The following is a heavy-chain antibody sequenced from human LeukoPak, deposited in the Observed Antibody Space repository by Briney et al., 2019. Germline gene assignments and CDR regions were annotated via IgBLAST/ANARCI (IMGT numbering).Heavy chain of an antibody. D-gene: IGHD4-23*01. Sequence: ASVKVSCKPSVYTFTGYYMHWVRQAPGQGLEWMGWINPNSGGTNYAQKFQGRVTMTRDTSISTAYMELSRLTSDDTAVYYCARADYGSKGDDYWGQGTLVTVSS. V-gene: IGHV1-2*02. CDR1: VYTFTGYY. CDR2: INPNSGGT. J-gene: IGHJ4*02. CDR3: ARADYGSKGDDY.